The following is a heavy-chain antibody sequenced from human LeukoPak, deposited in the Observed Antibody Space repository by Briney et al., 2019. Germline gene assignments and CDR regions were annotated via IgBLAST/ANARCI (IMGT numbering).Heavy chain of an antibody. D-gene: IGHD1-26*01. CDR3: VRHWESNSWFDP. CDR1: GGSISSSNYY. CDR2: ISYSGTT. Sequence: SETLSLTCTVSGGSISSSNYYWGWIREPPGKGLEWIGYISYSGTTYYDPSLKSRAILSVDTSNNQISLRVTSLTAADTAIYYCVRHWESNSWFDPWGQGTLVTVSS. J-gene: IGHJ5*02. V-gene: IGHV4-39*01.